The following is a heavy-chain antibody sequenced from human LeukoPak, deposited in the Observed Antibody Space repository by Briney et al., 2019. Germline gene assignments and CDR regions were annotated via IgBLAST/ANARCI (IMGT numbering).Heavy chain of an antibody. V-gene: IGHV3-33*01. Sequence: GRSLRLSCAASGFTFSSYGMHWVRQAPGKGLEWVAVIWYDGSNKFYADSVKGRFTISRDNSKNTLYVQMNSLRAADMAVYYCARDNADAFDIWGQGTMVTVSS. CDR2: IWYDGSNK. CDR3: ARDNADAFDI. J-gene: IGHJ3*02. CDR1: GFTFSSYG.